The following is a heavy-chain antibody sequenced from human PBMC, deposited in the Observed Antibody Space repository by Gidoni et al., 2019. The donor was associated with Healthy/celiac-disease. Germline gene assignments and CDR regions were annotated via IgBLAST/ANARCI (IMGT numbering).Heavy chain of an antibody. J-gene: IGHJ3*02. CDR3: AMSSPKYHGAFDI. D-gene: IGHD2-2*01. CDR1: GFTFSSYS. V-gene: IGHV3-21*01. CDR2: ISSSSSYI. Sequence: EARRVEPGGGVAKPGGSLRPSCAAAGFTFSSYSMNWVRQAAGKGLEWVSSISSSSSYIYYADSVKGRFTISRDNAKNSLYLQMNSLRAEDTAVYYCAMSSPKYHGAFDIWGQGTMVTVSS.